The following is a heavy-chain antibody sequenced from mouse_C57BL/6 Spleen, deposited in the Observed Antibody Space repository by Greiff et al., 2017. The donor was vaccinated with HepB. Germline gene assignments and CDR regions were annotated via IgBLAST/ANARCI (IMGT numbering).Heavy chain of an antibody. J-gene: IGHJ4*01. Sequence: EVKLMESGAELVKPGASVKLSCTASGFNIKDYYMHWVKQRTEQSLEWIGRIEPEDGETKYAPKFQGKATITADTSSNTAYLQLSSLTSEDTAVYDCARPLYYDYEDYAIDYWGQGTSVTVSS. CDR3: ARPLYYDYEDYAIDY. D-gene: IGHD2-4*01. CDR2: IEPEDGET. V-gene: IGHV14-2*01. CDR1: GFNIKDYY.